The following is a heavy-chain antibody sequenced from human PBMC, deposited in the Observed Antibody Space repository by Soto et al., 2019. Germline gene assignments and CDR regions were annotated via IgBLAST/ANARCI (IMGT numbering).Heavy chain of an antibody. D-gene: IGHD6-19*01. CDR3: ARDSIAVAGTLDY. CDR1: GGSISSGDYY. Sequence: HSETLSLTCTVSGGSISSGDYYWSWIRQPPGKGLEWIGYIYYSGSTYYNPSLKSRVTISVDTSKNQFSLKLSSVTAADTAVYYCARDSIAVAGTLDYWGQGTLVTV. V-gene: IGHV4-30-4*01. CDR2: IYYSGST. J-gene: IGHJ4*02.